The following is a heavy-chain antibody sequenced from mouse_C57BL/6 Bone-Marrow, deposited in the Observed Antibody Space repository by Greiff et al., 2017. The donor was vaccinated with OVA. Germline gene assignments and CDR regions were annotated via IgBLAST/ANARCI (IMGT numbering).Heavy chain of an antibody. CDR3: ARGRLRRGYWYFDV. CDR1: GYTFTSYW. CDR2: IHPNSGST. V-gene: IGHV1-64*01. D-gene: IGHD2-4*01. Sequence: QVQLKQPGAELVKPGASVKLSCKASGYTFTSYWMHWVKQRPGQGLEWIGMIHPNSGSTNYNEKFKSKATLTVDKSSSTAYMPLSSLTSEDSAVYYCARGRLRRGYWYFDVWGTGTTVTVSS. J-gene: IGHJ1*03.